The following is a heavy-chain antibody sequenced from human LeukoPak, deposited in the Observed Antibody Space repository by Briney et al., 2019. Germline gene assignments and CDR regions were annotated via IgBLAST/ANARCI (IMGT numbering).Heavy chain of an antibody. CDR3: AKDRIYADGLWDFDY. CDR1: GSTFSTYT. J-gene: IGHJ4*02. Sequence: GGSLRLSCTASGSTFSTYTMSWVRLAPGEGLKWVSGILTSGGTYYADSVKGRFTISRDNSKNTLYLQMSSLRADDTAVYYCAKDRIYADGLWDFDYWGQGTLVTVSS. CDR2: ILTSGGT. D-gene: IGHD3-10*01. V-gene: IGHV3-23*01.